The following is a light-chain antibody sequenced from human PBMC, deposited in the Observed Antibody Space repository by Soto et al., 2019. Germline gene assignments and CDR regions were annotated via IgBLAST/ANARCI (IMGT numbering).Light chain of an antibody. Sequence: QLALTQSSSASASLGSSVKLTCTLSSGHSSYIVAWHLQQPGKAPRYLMKLEGSGSYNKGSGVPDRFSGSSSGADRYLTISNLQFEDEADYYCETWDSNTRVFGGGTKLTVL. J-gene: IGLJ3*02. V-gene: IGLV4-60*02. CDR2: LEGSGSY. CDR3: ETWDSNTRV. CDR1: SGHSSYI.